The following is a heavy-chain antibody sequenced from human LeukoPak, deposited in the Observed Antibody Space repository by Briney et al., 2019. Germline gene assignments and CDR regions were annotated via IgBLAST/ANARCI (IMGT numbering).Heavy chain of an antibody. CDR3: ARDYADYVRYFFFDY. D-gene: IGHD4-17*01. V-gene: IGHV3-23*01. CDR1: GFTFNNHA. CDR2: ISGGGETT. J-gene: IGHJ4*02. Sequence: PGGSLRLSCAASGFTFNNHAMNWVRQAPGKGLEWVSSISGGGETTYYADSAKGRFTISRDNSQNTLYLQMNSLRAEDTAVYYCARDYADYVRYFFFDYWGQGTLVAVSS.